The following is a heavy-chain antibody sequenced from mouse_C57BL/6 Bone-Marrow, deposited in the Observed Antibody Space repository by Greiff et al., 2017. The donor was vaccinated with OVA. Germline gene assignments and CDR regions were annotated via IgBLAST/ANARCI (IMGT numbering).Heavy chain of an antibody. J-gene: IGHJ1*03. CDR1: GYTFTSYG. CDR2: IYPRSGNT. CDR3: ARCSGRYWYFDV. V-gene: IGHV1-81*01. Sequence: LQESGAELARPGASVKLSCKASGYTFTSYGISWVKQRTGQGLEWIGEIYPRSGNTYYNEKFKGKATLTADKSSSTAYMELRSLTSEDSAVYFCARCSGRYWYFDVWGTGTTVTVSS.